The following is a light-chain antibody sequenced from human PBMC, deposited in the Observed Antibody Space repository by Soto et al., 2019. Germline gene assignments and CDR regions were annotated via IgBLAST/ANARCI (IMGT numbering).Light chain of an antibody. V-gene: IGLV1-40*01. CDR3: QSYDRGLTAYV. CDR1: SSNIGAGYE. Sequence: QSVLTQPPSVSGAPGQRVTISCTGTSSNIGAGYEVHWYHQLPGTTPKFLVSGNDNRPSGVPDRLSASKSGTSGSLAITDHQAEDEGHYYCQSYDRGLTAYVFGTGTKLTVL. J-gene: IGLJ1*01. CDR2: GND.